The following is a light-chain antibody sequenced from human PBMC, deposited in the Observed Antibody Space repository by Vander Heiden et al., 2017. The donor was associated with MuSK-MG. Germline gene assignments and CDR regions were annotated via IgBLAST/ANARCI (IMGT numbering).Light chain of an antibody. CDR1: QSLLHSNGYNY. CDR3: MQALQTPLT. V-gene: IGKV2-28*01. Sequence: DIVMTQSPLSLPVTPGEPASISCKSSQSLLHSNGYNYLDWYLQKPGQSPQLLIYLGSNRASGVPDRFSVSGSGTEFTLKISRVEAEDVGVYYCMQALQTPLTFGGGTKVEIK. CDR2: LGS. J-gene: IGKJ4*01.